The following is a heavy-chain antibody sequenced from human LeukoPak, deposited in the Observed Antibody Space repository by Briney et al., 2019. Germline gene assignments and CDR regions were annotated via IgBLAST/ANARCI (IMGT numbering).Heavy chain of an antibody. CDR1: GASFYDYY. Sequence: SETLSLTCTLYGASFYDYYWTWIRQSPGKGLEWIGEINDSGTTKYSPSLGCRVTISLDTSKNQFSLKLTSVAAADTGVYYCVREDWYFDIWGRGTLVTVSS. J-gene: IGHJ2*01. CDR3: VREDWYFDI. CDR2: INDSGTT. V-gene: IGHV4-34*01.